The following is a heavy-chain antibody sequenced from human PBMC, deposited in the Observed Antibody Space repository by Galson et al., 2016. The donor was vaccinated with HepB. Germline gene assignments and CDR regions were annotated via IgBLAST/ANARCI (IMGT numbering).Heavy chain of an antibody. V-gene: IGHV3-23*01. CDR2: ISGSGGST. Sequence: SLRLSCAASGFSFSKSAMTWVRQAPGKGLEWVSGISGSGGSTYYADFVKGRFTISRDNSKNTVFLQMNSLRVEDTAVYYCAKPPSRINYYYYYLDVWGKGTTVTVSS. CDR1: GFSFSKSA. J-gene: IGHJ6*03. CDR3: AKPPSRINYYYYYLDV.